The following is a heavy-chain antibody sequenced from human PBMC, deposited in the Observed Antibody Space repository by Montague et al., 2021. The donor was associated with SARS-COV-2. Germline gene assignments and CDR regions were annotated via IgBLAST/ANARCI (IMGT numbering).Heavy chain of an antibody. D-gene: IGHD2-15*01. CDR2: TNPDESTT. CDR3: TGDQGYRACDV. V-gene: IGHV3-74*01. CDR1: GFTFSTSW. Sequence: SLRLSCAASGFTFSTSWMHWVRQAPGKGLVWVSLTNPDESTTYYADSVKGRFTISRDNAKNTLYLQMNSLTAEDSAVYYCTGDQGYRACDVWGQGTVVTVSS. J-gene: IGHJ3*01.